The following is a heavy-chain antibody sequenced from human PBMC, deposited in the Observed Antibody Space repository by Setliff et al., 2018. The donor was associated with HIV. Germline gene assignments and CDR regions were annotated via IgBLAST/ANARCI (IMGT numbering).Heavy chain of an antibody. D-gene: IGHD3-22*01. CDR2: VIPIFGTA. V-gene: IGHV1-69*13. Sequence: GASVKVSCKASGDTFNSYAISWVRQAPGQGLEWMGGVIPIFGTANYAQKFQGRVTITADESTSTAYMELSSLRSEDTAVYYCAKGGYYDSTGCYYYYLYYLDEWGKGTTVTVSS. CDR3: AKGGYYDSTGCYYYYLYYLDE. CDR1: GDTFNSYA. J-gene: IGHJ6*03.